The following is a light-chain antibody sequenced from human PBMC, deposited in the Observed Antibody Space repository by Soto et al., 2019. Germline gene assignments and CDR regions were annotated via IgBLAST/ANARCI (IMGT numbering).Light chain of an antibody. J-gene: IGKJ4*01. CDR1: QRVSSK. CDR3: QQYNSWPPLT. V-gene: IGKV3-15*01. CDR2: GAS. Sequence: IVMTQSPATLYVSPGERATLSCRAIQRVSSKLAWYQHKPGQAPRLLIYGASTRATGIPARFSGSGSGTEFTLTISSLQSEDLGVYYCQQYNSWPPLTFGGGTKVEIK.